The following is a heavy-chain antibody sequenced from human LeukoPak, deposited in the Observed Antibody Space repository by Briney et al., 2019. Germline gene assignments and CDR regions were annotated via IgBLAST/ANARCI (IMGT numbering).Heavy chain of an antibody. J-gene: IGHJ5*02. CDR2: IYNSGST. V-gene: IGHV4-38-2*02. Sequence: SETLSLTCTVSGYSISSGYYWGWIRQAPGKGLERIGSIYNSGSTYYNPSLKSRVTISLDMSKNQFSLKMSPVTAADTAVYYCARAYSSSWYWNWFDPWGQGTLVTVSS. D-gene: IGHD6-13*01. CDR1: GYSISSGYY. CDR3: ARAYSSSWYWNWFDP.